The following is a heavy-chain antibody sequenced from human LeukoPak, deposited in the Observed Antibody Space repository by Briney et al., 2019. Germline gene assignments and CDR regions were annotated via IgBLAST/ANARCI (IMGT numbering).Heavy chain of an antibody. Sequence: SETLSLTCSVSGGSISSYYWRWIEQPAGKGLEWIGRIYTSWCTNYNPSLKSRVTMSVGTSKNPFSLKLSSVTAADTAVYYCARDNDGDYVGSSFDHWGQGTLVTVSS. J-gene: IGHJ4*02. CDR1: GGSISSYY. V-gene: IGHV4-4*07. CDR2: IYTSWCT. D-gene: IGHD4-17*01. CDR3: ARDNDGDYVGSSFDH.